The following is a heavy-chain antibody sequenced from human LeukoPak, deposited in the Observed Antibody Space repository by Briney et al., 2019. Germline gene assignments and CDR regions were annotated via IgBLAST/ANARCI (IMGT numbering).Heavy chain of an antibody. Sequence: ASVKVSCKASGYTFTGYYMHWVRQAPGQGLEWMGWINPNSGGTNYAQKFQGRVTMTRDTSISTAYMELSRLRSDDTAVYYCARLDYYDTIGYDAFDIWGQGTMVTVSS. D-gene: IGHD3-22*01. CDR1: GYTFTGYY. CDR3: ARLDYYDTIGYDAFDI. V-gene: IGHV1-2*02. J-gene: IGHJ3*02. CDR2: INPNSGGT.